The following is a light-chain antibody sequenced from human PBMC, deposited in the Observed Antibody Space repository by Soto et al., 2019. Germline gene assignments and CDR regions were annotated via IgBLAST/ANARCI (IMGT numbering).Light chain of an antibody. V-gene: IGLV2-14*01. CDR1: SGDIGSYNR. CDR2: EVT. Sequence: QSVLTKPASVSGSPGQSTTISCTGTSGDIGSYNRVSWYQQHPGKAPKLIIYEVTDRPSGVSNRFSGSKSGNTASLTISGLQAEDEAEYYCSSYTNINTRACVFGPGTKVTVL. J-gene: IGLJ1*01. CDR3: SSYTNINTRACV.